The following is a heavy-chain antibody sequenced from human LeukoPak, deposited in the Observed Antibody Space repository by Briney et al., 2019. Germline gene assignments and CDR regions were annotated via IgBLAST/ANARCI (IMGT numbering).Heavy chain of an antibody. CDR3: ASRYCSSTSCYTWQLSWFDP. J-gene: IGHJ5*02. Sequence: SETLSLTCAVYGGSFSGYYCSWIRQPPGKGLQWSGEINHSGSTNYNPSLKSRVTISADTSKNQFSLKMSPVPAADTAVYYCASRYCSSTSCYTWQLSWFDPWGQGTLVTVSS. CDR1: GGSFSGYY. CDR2: INHSGST. V-gene: IGHV4-34*01. D-gene: IGHD2-2*02.